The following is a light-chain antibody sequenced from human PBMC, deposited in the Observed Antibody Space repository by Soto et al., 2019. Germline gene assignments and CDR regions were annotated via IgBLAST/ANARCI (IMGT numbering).Light chain of an antibody. CDR1: SSDVGGYNY. J-gene: IGLJ1*01. V-gene: IGLV2-14*01. CDR2: DVS. CDR3: NSYTTSNTRQIV. Sequence: QPVLTQPASVSVSPGQSITISCTGTSSDVGGYNYVSWYQQHPGKAPKFMIYDVSNRPSGVSTRFSGSKSGNTASLTISGLQAEDEADYYCNSYTTSNTRQIVFGTGTKVTVL.